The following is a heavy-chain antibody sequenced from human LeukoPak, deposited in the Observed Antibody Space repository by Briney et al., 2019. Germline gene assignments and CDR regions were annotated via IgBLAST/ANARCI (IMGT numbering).Heavy chain of an antibody. CDR1: GFTLDDYA. J-gene: IGHJ4*02. CDR2: ISWNSGSI. D-gene: IGHD3-22*01. Sequence: PGRSLRLSCAASGFTLDDYAMHWVRQAPGKGLEWVSGISWNSGSIGYADSVKGRFTISRDNAKNSLYLQMNSLRAEDTALYYCAKDMSDSSGYYYFDYWGQGTLVTVSS. V-gene: IGHV3-9*01. CDR3: AKDMSDSSGYYYFDY.